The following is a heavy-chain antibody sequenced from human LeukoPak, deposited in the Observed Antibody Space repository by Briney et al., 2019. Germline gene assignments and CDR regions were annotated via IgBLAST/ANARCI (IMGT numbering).Heavy chain of an antibody. CDR2: INHSGST. CDR1: GGSFSGYY. D-gene: IGHD1-7*01. CDR3: ARGPGALELDY. J-gene: IGHJ4*02. V-gene: IGHV4-34*01. Sequence: SETLSLTCAVCGGSFSGYYWSWIRQPPGKGLEWIGEINHSGSTNYNPSLKSRVTISVDTSKNQFSLKLSSVTGADTAVYYCARGPGALELDYWGQGTLVTVSS.